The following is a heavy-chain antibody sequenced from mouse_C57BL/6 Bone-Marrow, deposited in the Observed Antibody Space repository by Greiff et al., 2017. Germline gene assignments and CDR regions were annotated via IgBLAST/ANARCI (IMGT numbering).Heavy chain of an antibody. V-gene: IGHV1-9*01. CDR3: ARSDYYDYAFAY. J-gene: IGHJ3*01. CDR2: ILPASGST. CDR1: GYTFTGYW. Sequence: QVQLQQPGAELMKPGASVKLSCKATGYTFTGYWIDWVKQRPGHGLEWIGEILPASGSTNYNEKFKGKATFAVDTSSNTAYMQLSILAAEDSANYDCARSDYYDYAFAYWGQGTLVTVSA. D-gene: IGHD2-4*01.